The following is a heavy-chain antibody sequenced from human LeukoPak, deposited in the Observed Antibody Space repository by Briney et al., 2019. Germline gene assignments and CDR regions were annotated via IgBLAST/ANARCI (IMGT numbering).Heavy chain of an antibody. V-gene: IGHV3-23*01. CDR2: ISGSGGST. CDR3: AKETTFDSAASIPDAFDI. J-gene: IGHJ3*02. CDR1: GFTFSSYA. Sequence: GGSLRLSCAASGFTFSSYAMSWVRQAPGKGLEWVSAISGSGGSTYYADSVKGRFTISRDNSKNTLYLQMNSLRAEDTAVYYCAKETTFDSAASIPDAFDIWGQGTMVTVSS. D-gene: IGHD6-13*01.